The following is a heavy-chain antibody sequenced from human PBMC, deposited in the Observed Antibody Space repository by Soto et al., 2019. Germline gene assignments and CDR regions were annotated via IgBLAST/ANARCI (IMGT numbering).Heavy chain of an antibody. CDR1: GFTFSSYA. J-gene: IGHJ4*02. CDR3: AKDGLFSQMGFDY. V-gene: IGHV3-23*01. CDR2: ISGSGGST. D-gene: IGHD3-10*02. Sequence: GCSLRLCCAASGFTFSSYAMSWVRQAPGKGLEWVSAISGSGGSTYYAASVRGRFTISRDNSKNTLYLQMNSLRAEDTAVYYCAKDGLFSQMGFDYWGQGTLVTVSS.